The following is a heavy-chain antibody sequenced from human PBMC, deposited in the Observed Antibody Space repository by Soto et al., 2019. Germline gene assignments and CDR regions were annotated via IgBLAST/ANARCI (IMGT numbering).Heavy chain of an antibody. CDR2: ISGSGGST. J-gene: IGHJ4*02. Sequence: PGGSLRLSCAASGFTFSSYAMSWVRQAPGKGLEWVSAISGSGGSTYYADSVKGRFTISRDNSENTLYLQMNSLRAEDTAVYYCATGLRGGVDYYFDYWGQGTLVTVSS. D-gene: IGHD2-21*01. CDR1: GFTFSSYA. CDR3: ATGLRGGVDYYFDY. V-gene: IGHV3-23*01.